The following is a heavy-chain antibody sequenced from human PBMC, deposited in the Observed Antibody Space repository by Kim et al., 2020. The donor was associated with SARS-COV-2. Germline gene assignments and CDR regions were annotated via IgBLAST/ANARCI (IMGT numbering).Heavy chain of an antibody. CDR3: AKVTTVTAPFFDY. D-gene: IGHD4-4*01. Sequence: GGSLRLSCAASGFTFSSYALNWVRQAPGKGLEWVSRISASGGDKYYADSVQGRFTISRDNSKNALNLEMNSLRAEDTALYYCAKVTTVTAPFFDYWGQGTLVTVSS. CDR2: ISASGGDK. V-gene: IGHV3-23*01. CDR1: GFTFSSYA. J-gene: IGHJ4*02.